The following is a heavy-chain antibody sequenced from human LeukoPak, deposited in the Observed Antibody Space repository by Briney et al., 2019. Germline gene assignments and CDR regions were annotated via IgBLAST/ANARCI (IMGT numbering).Heavy chain of an antibody. CDR1: GFTFSSYS. D-gene: IGHD2-21*02. J-gene: IGHJ4*02. CDR2: ISNSSRTL. V-gene: IGHV3-48*02. Sequence: GGSLSLSCVASGFTFSSYSMNWVRQAPGKGLAWVSYISNSSRTLYYADSVQGRFTISRDNAKNSLILQMNSLRDEDTAVYYCAREPKAYCDGDCYPDYWGQGTLVTVSS. CDR3: AREPKAYCDGDCYPDY.